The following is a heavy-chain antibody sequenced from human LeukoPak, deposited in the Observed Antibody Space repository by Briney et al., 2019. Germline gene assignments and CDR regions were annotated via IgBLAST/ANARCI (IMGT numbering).Heavy chain of an antibody. Sequence: SETLSLTCTVSGVSISGYYWSWIRQPPGKGLEWIGYIYYSGSTNYNPSLKSRVTISVDTSKNQFSLKLSSVTAADTAMYYCARQAYTDFWNAFPFDPWGQGTLVTVSS. D-gene: IGHD3-3*01. V-gene: IGHV4-59*08. CDR1: GVSISGYY. CDR3: ARQAYTDFWNAFPFDP. J-gene: IGHJ5*02. CDR2: IYYSGST.